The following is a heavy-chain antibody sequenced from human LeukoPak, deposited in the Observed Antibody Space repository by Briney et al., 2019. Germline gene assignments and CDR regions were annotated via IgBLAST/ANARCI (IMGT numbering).Heavy chain of an antibody. CDR3: AGYGGSYPYYMDV. J-gene: IGHJ6*03. Sequence: GGSLRLSCAASGFTFSSYEMNWVRQAPGKGLEWVSYISSSSSTIYYADSVKGRYTISRDNAKNSLYLQMNSLRAEDTAVYYCAGYGGSYPYYMDVWGKGTTVTISS. V-gene: IGHV3-48*03. CDR1: GFTFSSYE. D-gene: IGHD1-26*01. CDR2: ISSSSSTI.